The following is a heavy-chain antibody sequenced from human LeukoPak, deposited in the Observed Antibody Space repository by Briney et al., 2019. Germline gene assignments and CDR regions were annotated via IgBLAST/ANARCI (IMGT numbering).Heavy chain of an antibody. J-gene: IGHJ5*02. V-gene: IGHV3-21*06. CDR1: GFTFSHYN. CDR3: ARAPPYTYVNSCHYPFDP. Sequence: PGGSLRLSCAASGFTFSHYNLNWVRQAPGKGLEWVSSISSGSSYIYYSDSVKGRFTISRDNAKNSLYLQMDSLRAEDTALYYCARAPPYTYVNSCHYPFDPWGQGTLVTVSP. D-gene: IGHD3-22*01. CDR2: ISSGSSYI.